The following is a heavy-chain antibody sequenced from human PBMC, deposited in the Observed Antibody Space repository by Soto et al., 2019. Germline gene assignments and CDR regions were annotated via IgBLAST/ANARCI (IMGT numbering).Heavy chain of an antibody. V-gene: IGHV3-30*18. CDR2: ISYDGSEK. J-gene: IGHJ3*02. D-gene: IGHD2-15*01. Sequence: QEQLVESGGGVVQAGRSLRLSCAASGFTFNFFGMHWVRQAPGKGLEWVAVISYDGSEKYYADSVKGRFTMSRDNSKNMVYLEMSSLRPEDTSVYYCAKERRSSFDAFDIWGHGTMVTVSS. CDR3: AKERRSSFDAFDI. CDR1: GFTFNFFG.